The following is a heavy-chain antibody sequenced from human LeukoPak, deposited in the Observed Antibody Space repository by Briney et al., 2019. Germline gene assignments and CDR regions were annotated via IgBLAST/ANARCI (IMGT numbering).Heavy chain of an antibody. CDR2: IYYSGST. J-gene: IGHJ4*02. Sequence: SETLSLTCTVSGGSISSYYWSWIRQPPGKGLEWIGYIYYSGSTNYNPSLKSRVTISVDTSKNQFSLKLSSVTAADTAVYYCARARGRGLNPLAYFDYWGQGTLVTVSS. CDR1: GGSISSYY. D-gene: IGHD3-10*01. V-gene: IGHV4-59*01. CDR3: ARARGRGLNPLAYFDY.